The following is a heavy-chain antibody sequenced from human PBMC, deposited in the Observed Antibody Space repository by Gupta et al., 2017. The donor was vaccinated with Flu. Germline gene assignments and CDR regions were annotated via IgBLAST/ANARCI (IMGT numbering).Heavy chain of an antibody. V-gene: IGHV1-69*06. Sequence: QVQLVQSGAEVKKPGSSVKVSCKASGGTFSSYAISWVRQAPGQGLEWMGGIIPILGTANYAQKFQGRVTITADKSTSTAYMGRSSLRSEDTALYYCARGGGGGATEPNYYYYYYMDVWGKGTTVTVSS. D-gene: IGHD1-26*01. CDR2: IIPILGTA. J-gene: IGHJ6*03. CDR1: GGTFSSYA. CDR3: ARGGGGGATEPNYYYYYYMDV.